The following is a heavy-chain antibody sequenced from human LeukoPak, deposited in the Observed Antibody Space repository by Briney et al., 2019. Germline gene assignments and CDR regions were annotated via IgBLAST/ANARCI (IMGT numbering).Heavy chain of an antibody. CDR2: INPKSGRT. J-gene: IGHJ4*02. D-gene: IGHD6-13*01. CDR1: GYTFTISD. V-gene: IGHV1-8*01. CDR3: ARGRSGLAAAGTYDY. Sequence: ASVKVSCKASGYTFTISDINWARQATGQGLEWMGWINPKSGRTGYAKKFQARVSMTMNTSISTAYMEVSSLRFEDTAVYYCARGRSGLAAAGTYDYWGQGTLITVSS.